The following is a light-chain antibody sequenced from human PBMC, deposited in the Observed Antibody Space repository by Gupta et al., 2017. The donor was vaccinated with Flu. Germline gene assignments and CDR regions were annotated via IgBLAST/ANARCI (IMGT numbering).Light chain of an antibody. CDR2: QET. CDR1: KLGDKY. J-gene: IGLJ2*01. V-gene: IGLV3-1*01. CDR3: QAWVSTTGV. Sequence: SPGQTANITCSGDKLGDKYACWYQQRPGHAPVLVIYQETRRPSGIPERFSGSNSGNTATLTISGTQAMDEADYYGQAWVSTTGVFGGGTKLTVL.